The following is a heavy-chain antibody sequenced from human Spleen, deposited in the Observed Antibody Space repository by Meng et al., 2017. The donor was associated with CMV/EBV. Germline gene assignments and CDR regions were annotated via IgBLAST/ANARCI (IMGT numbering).Heavy chain of an antibody. V-gene: IGHV4-34*01. CDR1: GGSFSGYY. D-gene: IGHD6-25*01. CDR2: ISYTGST. J-gene: IGHJ5*02. Sequence: QGQLQQWGAGLLSPSETLSLTGAVYGGSFSGYYWGWLRQPPGKGLEWIGSISYTGSTYYNPSLESRVIMSVDTSKNQFSLKLTSVTAADTAMYYCTRDVEEQRLLNWFDPWGQGILVTVSS. CDR3: TRDVEEQRLLNWFDP.